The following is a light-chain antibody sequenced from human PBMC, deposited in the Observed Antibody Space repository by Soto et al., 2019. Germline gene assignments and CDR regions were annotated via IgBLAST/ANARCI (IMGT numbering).Light chain of an antibody. CDR1: QSVSSSY. V-gene: IGKV3-20*01. CDR3: QQFSSCTSRT. J-gene: IGKJ1*01. Sequence: EIVLTQSPGTLSLSPGERATLSCRASQSVSSSYLAWYQQKPGQAPRLLIYGASSRATGIPDRFSGSWSGKAFTLPISRLEPEDFAVYFCQQFSSCTSRTFGEETK. CDR2: GAS.